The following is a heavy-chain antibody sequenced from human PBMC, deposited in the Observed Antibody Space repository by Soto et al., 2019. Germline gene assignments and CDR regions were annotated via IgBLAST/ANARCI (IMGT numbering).Heavy chain of an antibody. V-gene: IGHV3-30*14. CDR1: GFTFSSYA. J-gene: IGHJ1*01. Sequence: PGGSLRLSCAASGFTFSSYAMHWVRQAPGKGLEWVAVMSYDETNKYYADSVKGRFTISRDNSKNTLYLQMNSLRAEDTAVYYSGRDGVEGGYQKYSQPGGRGPWVTVSS. CDR3: GRDGVEGGYQKYSQP. D-gene: IGHD3-22*01. CDR2: MSYDETNK.